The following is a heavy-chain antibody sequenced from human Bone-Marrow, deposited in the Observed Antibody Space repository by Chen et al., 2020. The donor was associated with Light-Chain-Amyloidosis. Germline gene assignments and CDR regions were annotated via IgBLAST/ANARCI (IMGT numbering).Heavy chain of an antibody. CDR1: GGSFSDYY. D-gene: IGHD4-4*01. V-gene: IGHV4-34*01. J-gene: IGHJ4*02. CDR3: ANLDRSPTFEPTVTTDY. Sequence: LKPXETLSLTCAVYGGSFSDYYWTWIRQSPGKGLEWIGEINRSGSTNYNPSLKRRFTISMXXXXXXXXLXXXXXXXAXXXXYYCANLDRSPTFEPTVTTDYWGQGTLVTVSS. CDR2: INRSGST.